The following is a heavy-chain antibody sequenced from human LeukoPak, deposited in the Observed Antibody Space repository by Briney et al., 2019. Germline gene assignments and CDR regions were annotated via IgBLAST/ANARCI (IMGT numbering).Heavy chain of an antibody. CDR2: IIPIFGIA. CDR3: ASFSEKSDYYDSSGPFDY. J-gene: IGHJ4*02. V-gene: IGHV1-69*04. D-gene: IGHD3-22*01. CDR1: GGTFSSYA. Sequence: SVKVSCKASGGTFSSYAISWVRQAPGRGLEWMGRIIPIFGIANYAQKFQGRVTITADKSTSTAYMELSSLRSEDTAVYYCASFSEKSDYYDSSGPFDYWGQGTLVTVSS.